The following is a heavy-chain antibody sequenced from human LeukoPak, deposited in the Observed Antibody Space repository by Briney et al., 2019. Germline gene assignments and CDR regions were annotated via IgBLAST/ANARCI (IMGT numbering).Heavy chain of an antibody. CDR3: ARERLQDLIDY. D-gene: IGHD4-11*01. J-gene: IGHJ4*02. Sequence: SETLSLTCTVSGGSISSFYWSWIRQPPGKGLEWIGYIYYSGSTNYNPSLKSRLTISVDTSKNQFSLKLSSVTAADTAVYYCARERLQDLIDYWGQGTLVTVSS. CDR1: GGSISSFY. CDR2: IYYSGST. V-gene: IGHV4-59*01.